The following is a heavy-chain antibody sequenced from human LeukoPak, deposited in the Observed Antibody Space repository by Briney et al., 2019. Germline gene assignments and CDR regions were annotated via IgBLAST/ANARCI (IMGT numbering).Heavy chain of an antibody. V-gene: IGHV3-11*04. J-gene: IGHJ4*02. CDR3: ARSVDYDFWSEDIGLEY. CDR1: GFTFCDYY. CDR2: ISSSGSAI. D-gene: IGHD3-3*01. Sequence: GGSLCLSCAASGFTFCDYYMSWIRQAPGNGLKWGSYISSSGSAIYYADSVKGRFTISRDNAKNSMYLQMNSLRAEDTAVYYCARSVDYDFWSEDIGLEYWGQGTLVTVSS.